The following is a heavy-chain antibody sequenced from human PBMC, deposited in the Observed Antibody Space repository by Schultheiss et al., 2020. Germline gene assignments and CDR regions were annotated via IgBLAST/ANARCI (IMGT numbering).Heavy chain of an antibody. D-gene: IGHD3-9*01. CDR1: GYTFTGYY. CDR2: INPNSGGT. Sequence: ASVKVSCKASGYTFTGYYMHWVRQAPGQGLEWMGWINPNSGGTNYAQKFQGRVTMTRNTSISTAYMELSSLRSEDTAVYYCARGREFDWLFNNWFDPWGQGTLVSVYS. CDR3: ARGREFDWLFNNWFDP. J-gene: IGHJ5*02. V-gene: IGHV1-2*02.